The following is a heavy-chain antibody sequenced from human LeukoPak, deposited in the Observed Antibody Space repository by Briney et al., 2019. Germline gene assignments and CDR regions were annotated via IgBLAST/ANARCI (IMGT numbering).Heavy chain of an antibody. J-gene: IGHJ3*02. CDR3: AGGADSSNAFDI. D-gene: IGHD3-22*01. V-gene: IGHV3-33*01. CDR2: IWYDGSNK. CDR1: GYTFSSYG. Sequence: PGRSLRLSCAASGYTFSSYGMHWVRQAPGKGLEWVAVIWYDGSNKYYADSVKGRFTISRDNSKNTLYLQMNSLRAEDTAVYYCAGGADSSNAFDIWGQGTMVTVSS.